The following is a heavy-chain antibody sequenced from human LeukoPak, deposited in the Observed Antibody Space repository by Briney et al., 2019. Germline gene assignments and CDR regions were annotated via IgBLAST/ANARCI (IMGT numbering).Heavy chain of an antibody. Sequence: AGGSLRLSCAASGFTFSSFTMHWVRQAPGKGLEWISSSGDSDGSTYYADSLKGRFTISRDNSKNTLYLQMNNLRAEDTAVYYCAKGGCRGTCNPLAYWGQGALVTVSP. CDR1: GFTFSSFT. CDR2: SGDSDGST. D-gene: IGHD2-15*01. V-gene: IGHV3-23*01. CDR3: AKGGCRGTCNPLAY. J-gene: IGHJ4*02.